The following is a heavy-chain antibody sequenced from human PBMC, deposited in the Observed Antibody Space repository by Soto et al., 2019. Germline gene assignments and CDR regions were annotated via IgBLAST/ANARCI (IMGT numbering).Heavy chain of an antibody. V-gene: IGHV4-59*01. CDR2: IYYSGST. CDR1: GGSISSYY. J-gene: IGHJ4*02. D-gene: IGHD1-26*01. Sequence: SETLTLTCTDSGGSISSYYWSWIRQPPGKGLEWIGYIYYSGSTNYNPSLKSRVTISVDTSENQFSLKLSSVTAADTAVYYCARVGGRFQYLGSQAFDYWGQGTLVTVSS. CDR3: ARVGGRFQYLGSQAFDY.